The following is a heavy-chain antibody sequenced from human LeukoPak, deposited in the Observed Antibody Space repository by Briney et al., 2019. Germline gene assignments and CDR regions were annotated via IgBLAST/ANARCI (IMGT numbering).Heavy chain of an antibody. CDR1: GFTFSSYW. CDR3: ARARDDFWSGYYYYYYMGV. CDR2: IKQDGSEK. Sequence: GGSLRLSCAASGFTFSSYWMSWVRQAPGKGLEWVANIKQDGSEKYYVDSVKGRFTISRDNAKNSLYLQMNSLRAEDTAVYYCARARDDFWSGYYYYYYMGVWGKGTTVTVSS. J-gene: IGHJ6*03. D-gene: IGHD3-3*01. V-gene: IGHV3-7*01.